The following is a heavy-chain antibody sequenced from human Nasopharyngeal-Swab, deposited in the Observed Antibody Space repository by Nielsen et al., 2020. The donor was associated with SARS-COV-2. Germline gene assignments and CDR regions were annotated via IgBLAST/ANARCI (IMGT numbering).Heavy chain of an antibody. CDR2: INHSGST. CDR1: GGSFSGYY. D-gene: IGHD6-19*01. CDR3: ARGWIAVAGTLLWFDP. V-gene: IGHV4-34*01. J-gene: IGHJ5*02. Sequence: SQTRSLTCAVYGGSFSGYYWSWIRQPPGKGLEWIGEINHSGSTNYNPSLKSRVTISVDTSKNQFSLKLSSVTAADTAVYYCARGWIAVAGTLLWFDPWGQGTLVTVSS.